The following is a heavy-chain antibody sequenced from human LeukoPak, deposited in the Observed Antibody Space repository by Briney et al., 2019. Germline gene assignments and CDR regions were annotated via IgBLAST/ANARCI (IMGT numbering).Heavy chain of an antibody. Sequence: GGSLRLSCAASGFTFSSYWMNWVRQAPGKGLEWVSYISSSGSTIYYADSVKGRFIISRDNAENSLYLQMNSLSAEDTAVYYCARGSGDPDSWGQGALVTVSS. CDR2: ISSSGSTI. J-gene: IGHJ4*02. CDR1: GFTFSSYW. V-gene: IGHV3-48*04. D-gene: IGHD2-21*02. CDR3: ARGSGDPDS.